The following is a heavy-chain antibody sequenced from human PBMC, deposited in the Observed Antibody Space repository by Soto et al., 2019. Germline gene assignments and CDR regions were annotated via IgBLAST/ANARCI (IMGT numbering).Heavy chain of an antibody. D-gene: IGHD3-10*01. J-gene: IGHJ3*02. Sequence: ASVKVSCKASGFTFTSSAMQWVRQARGQRLEWIGWIVVGSGNTNYAQKFQERVTITRDMSTSTAYMELSSLRSEDTAVYYCAAEERVVRGVMYAFDIWGQGTMVTVSS. CDR1: GFTFTSSA. V-gene: IGHV1-58*02. CDR2: IVVGSGNT. CDR3: AAEERVVRGVMYAFDI.